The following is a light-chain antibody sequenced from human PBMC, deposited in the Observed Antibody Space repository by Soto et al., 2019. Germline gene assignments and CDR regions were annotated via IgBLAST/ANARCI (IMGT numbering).Light chain of an antibody. V-gene: IGKV3-15*01. J-gene: IGKJ4*01. CDR2: GAS. CDR1: QSVNSN. CDR3: QQYNDWPLT. Sequence: EKVMTQSPATLSVSPGERATLFCRASQSVNSNLAWYQQKPGQAPRLLLYGASTRATGIPARFSGSASGTEFTLTISILQSEDSAVYYCQQYNDWPLTFGGGTKV.